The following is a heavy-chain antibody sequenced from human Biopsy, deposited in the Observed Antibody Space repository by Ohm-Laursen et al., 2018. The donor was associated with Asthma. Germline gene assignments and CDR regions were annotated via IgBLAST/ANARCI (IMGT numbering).Heavy chain of an antibody. V-gene: IGHV4-31*11. Sequence: TLSLTCAVSGDSISSPAYYWSWVRQHPGKGLEWIGHISYSGTTFYHPSLMSRLIISLYTSKNQFSLKLSYVTAADTAVYYCAGVRGDGSGSSIDNYFGMDVWGQGTTVTVSS. D-gene: IGHD3-10*01. CDR1: GDSISSPAYY. CDR2: ISYSGTT. CDR3: AGVRGDGSGSSIDNYFGMDV. J-gene: IGHJ6*02.